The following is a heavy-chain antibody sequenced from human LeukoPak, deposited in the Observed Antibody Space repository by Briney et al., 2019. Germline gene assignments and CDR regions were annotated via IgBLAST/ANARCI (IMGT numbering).Heavy chain of an antibody. V-gene: IGHV3-48*01. Sequence: PGGALRLSCAASGCTFSSYSMNWVRQAPGKGLEGVSYISGSSSTIYYADSVKGRFTISRDNAKNSLYLQMNSLRAEDTAVYYCARDCVSTSCYDYWGQGTLVTVSS. CDR2: ISGSSSTI. CDR1: GCTFSSYS. CDR3: ARDCVSTSCYDY. J-gene: IGHJ4*02. D-gene: IGHD2-2*01.